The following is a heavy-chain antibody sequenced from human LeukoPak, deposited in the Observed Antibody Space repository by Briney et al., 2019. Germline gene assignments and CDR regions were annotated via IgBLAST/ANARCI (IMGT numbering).Heavy chain of an antibody. Sequence: GGSLRLSCAASGFTFSSYAMHWVRQAPGKGLEWVAVISYDGSNKYYADSVKGRFTISRDNSKNTLYLQMNSLRAEDTAVYYCASRSYSSSPYYFDYWGQGTLVTVSS. V-gene: IGHV3-30-3*01. D-gene: IGHD6-6*01. J-gene: IGHJ4*02. CDR3: ASRSYSSSPYYFDY. CDR2: ISYDGSNK. CDR1: GFTFSSYA.